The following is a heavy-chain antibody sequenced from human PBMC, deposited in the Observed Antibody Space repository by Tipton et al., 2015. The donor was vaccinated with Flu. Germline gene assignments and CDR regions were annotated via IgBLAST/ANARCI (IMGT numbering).Heavy chain of an antibody. D-gene: IGHD6-19*01. V-gene: IGHV4-59*01. CDR1: GGSISSYY. CDR2: IYYSGST. Sequence: LRLSCTVSGGSISSYYWSWIRQPPGKGLEWIGYIYYSGSTNYNPSLKSRVTISVDTSKNQFSLKLSSVTAADTAVYYCARSHSSGVIWYFDLWARGPLVTVSS. J-gene: IGHJ2*01. CDR3: ARSHSSGVIWYFDL.